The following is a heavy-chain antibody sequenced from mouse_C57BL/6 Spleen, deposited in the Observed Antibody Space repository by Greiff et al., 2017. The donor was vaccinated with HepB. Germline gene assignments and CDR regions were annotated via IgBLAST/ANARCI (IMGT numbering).Heavy chain of an antibody. CDR1: GFTFSNYW. D-gene: IGHD1-2*01. V-gene: IGHV6-3*01. J-gene: IGHJ3*01. CDR2: IRLKSDNYAT. Sequence: EVHLVESGGGLVQPGGSMKLSCVASGFTFSNYWMNWVRQSPEKGLEWVAQIRLKSDNYATHYAESVKGRFTISRDDSKSSVYLQMNNLRAEDTGIYYCTGAYGRGFAYWGQGTLVTVSA. CDR3: TGAYGRGFAY.